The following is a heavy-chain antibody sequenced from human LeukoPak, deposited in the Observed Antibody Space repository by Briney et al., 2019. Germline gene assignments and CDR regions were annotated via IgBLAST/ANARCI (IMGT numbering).Heavy chain of an antibody. CDR2: IYPGDSDT. CDR1: GYSFTSYW. V-gene: IGHV5-51*01. Sequence: GESLKISCKASGYSFTSYWIGWVRQMPAKGLEWMEIIYPGDSDTRYSPSFQGQVTISADKSISTAYLQWSSLKASDTAMYYCARQRGYSSSWYFAFDIWGQGTMVTVSS. D-gene: IGHD6-13*01. CDR3: ARQRGYSSSWYFAFDI. J-gene: IGHJ3*02.